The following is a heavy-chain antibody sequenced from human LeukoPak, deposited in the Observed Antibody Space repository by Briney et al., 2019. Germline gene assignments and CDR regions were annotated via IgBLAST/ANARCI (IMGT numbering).Heavy chain of an antibody. D-gene: IGHD3-22*01. CDR3: ARLAFYDSSGYYYAFDI. CDR2: IYYSGST. CDR1: GGSISSGGYY. J-gene: IGHJ3*02. Sequence: PSETLSLTCTVSGGSISSGGYYWSWIRQHPGKGLEWIGYIYYSGSTYYNPSLKSRVTISVDTSKNQFSLKLSSVTAADTAVYYCARLAFYDSSGYYYAFDIWGQGTMVTVSS. V-gene: IGHV4-31*03.